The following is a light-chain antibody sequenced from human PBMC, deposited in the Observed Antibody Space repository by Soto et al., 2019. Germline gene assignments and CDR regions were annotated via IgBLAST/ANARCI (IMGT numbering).Light chain of an antibody. Sequence: EFVLTQSPGTLSLSPEERATLSCRASQAVRNNYLAWYQQNPGQAPRLLIYDASSRATGIPDRFSGGGSGTDFTLTISRLEPEDFAVYYCQQYGSSGTFGQGTKVDI. CDR2: DAS. CDR1: QAVRNNY. V-gene: IGKV3-20*01. J-gene: IGKJ1*01. CDR3: QQYGSSGT.